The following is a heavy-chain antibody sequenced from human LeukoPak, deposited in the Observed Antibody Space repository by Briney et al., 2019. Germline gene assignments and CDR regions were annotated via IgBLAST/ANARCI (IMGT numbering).Heavy chain of an antibody. CDR2: INHSGST. Sequence: SETLSLTCAVYGGFFSGYYWSWIRQPPGKGLEWIGEINHSGSTNYNPSLKSRVTISVDTSKNQFSLKLSSVTAADTAVYYCARELATVTNYFDYWGQRTLVTVSS. J-gene: IGHJ4*02. CDR1: GGFFSGYY. D-gene: IGHD4-17*01. CDR3: ARELATVTNYFDY. V-gene: IGHV4-34*01.